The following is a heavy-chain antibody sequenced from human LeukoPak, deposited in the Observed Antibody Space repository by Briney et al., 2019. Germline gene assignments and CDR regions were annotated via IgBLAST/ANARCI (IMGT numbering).Heavy chain of an antibody. CDR2: ISGSDGRT. V-gene: IGHV3-23*01. J-gene: IGHJ4*02. CDR1: GFTFSSYA. CDR3: VKDSWVSDY. Sequence: PGGSLRLSCAASGFTFSSYAMSWVRQAPGKGLEWVSAISGSDGRTYHADSVKGRFTIPRDNSKSTLYLQMNSLRADEDTAVYYCVKDSWVSDYWGQGTLVTVSS. D-gene: IGHD6-13*01.